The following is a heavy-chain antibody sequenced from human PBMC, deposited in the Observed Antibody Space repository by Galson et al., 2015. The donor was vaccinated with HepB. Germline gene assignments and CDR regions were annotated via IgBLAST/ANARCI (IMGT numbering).Heavy chain of an antibody. D-gene: IGHD6-25*01. V-gene: IGHV3-23*01. Sequence: SLRLSCAASGFTFSNNAMTWVRQAPGKGLEWVAWITGSGGNIYYADSVKGRFTISRDNSKNTLYLQMNSLRVEDTAIYYCAKFRGSGSQPYYYFDYGGQGTVVTVSS. CDR2: ITGSGGNI. CDR3: AKFRGSGSQPYYYFDY. CDR1: GFTFSNNA. J-gene: IGHJ4*02.